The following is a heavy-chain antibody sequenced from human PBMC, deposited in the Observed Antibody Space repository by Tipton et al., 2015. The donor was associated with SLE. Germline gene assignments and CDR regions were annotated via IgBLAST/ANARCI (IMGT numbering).Heavy chain of an antibody. J-gene: IGHJ5*02. Sequence: TLSLTCTVSGVSINSFYWSWIRQPPGKGLEWIGDIYYSGRNNYNPSLKTRVTMSVDTSKSQFSLKLTSVTAADTAVYYCARTTEYFDPWGQGTLVTVSS. CDR2: IYYSGRN. CDR3: ARTTEYFDP. CDR1: GVSINSFY. V-gene: IGHV4-59*08. D-gene: IGHD1-1*01.